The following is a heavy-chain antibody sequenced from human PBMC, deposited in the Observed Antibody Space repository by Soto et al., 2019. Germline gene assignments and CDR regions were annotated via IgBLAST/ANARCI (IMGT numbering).Heavy chain of an antibody. D-gene: IGHD6-13*01. CDR3: ARGETQQQRDY. V-gene: IGHV4-4*02. CDR2: IYHSGST. J-gene: IGHJ4*02. Sequence: QVQLQESGPGLVKPSGTLSLTCPVSGDSITSDKWGGWIRQPPGKGLQWIGEIYHSGSTKYNPSLKSRVIISVDKSKNQFSLKLSSVTAADTAVYYCARGETQQQRDYWGQGTLVTVSS. CDR1: GDSITSDKW.